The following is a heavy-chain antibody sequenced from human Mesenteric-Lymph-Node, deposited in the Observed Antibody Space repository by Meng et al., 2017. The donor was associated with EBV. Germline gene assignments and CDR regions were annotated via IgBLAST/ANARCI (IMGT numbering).Heavy chain of an antibody. CDR1: GGPFTNYG. D-gene: IGHD2-8*01. Sequence: QVQLVQSGAEVKKPGSSGKVSCKASGGPFTNYGISWVRQAPGQGLEWIGGIMPVFGTANQAQNFQGRVTITADESTSTVYMELSSLRSDDTAVYYCGKEWAEIALTVWGHGTLVTVSS. CDR2: IMPVFGTA. V-gene: IGHV1-69*01. J-gene: IGHJ4*01. CDR3: GKEWAEIALTV.